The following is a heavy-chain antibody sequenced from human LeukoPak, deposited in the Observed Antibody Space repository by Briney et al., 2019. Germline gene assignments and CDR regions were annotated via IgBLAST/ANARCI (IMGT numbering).Heavy chain of an antibody. V-gene: IGHV4-38-2*02. D-gene: IGHD1-1*01. CDR1: GYSISSDYY. CDR2: IHHSGSA. J-gene: IGHJ6*03. Sequence: SETLSLTGTVSGYSISSDYYWGWIRQPPGKGLEWIGSIHHSGSAYYNPSLKSRVTISVDTSQNQFSLKVSSVTDADTAVYYCARASTGRDSPYYYYMDVWGKGTTVTVSS. CDR3: ARASTGRDSPYYYYMDV.